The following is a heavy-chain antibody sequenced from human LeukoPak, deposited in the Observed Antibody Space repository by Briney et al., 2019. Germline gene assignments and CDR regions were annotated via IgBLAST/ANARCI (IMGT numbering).Heavy chain of an antibody. D-gene: IGHD3-22*01. CDR3: AKDGDYYDSSGYYYSS. J-gene: IGHJ5*02. CDR2: ISWNSGSI. Sequence: PGGSLRLSCAASGFTFDDYAMHWVRQAPGKGLEWVSGISWNSGSIGYADSVKGRFTISRDSAKNSLYLQMNSLRAEDTALYYCAKDGDYYDSSGYYYSSWGQGTLVTVSS. CDR1: GFTFDDYA. V-gene: IGHV3-9*01.